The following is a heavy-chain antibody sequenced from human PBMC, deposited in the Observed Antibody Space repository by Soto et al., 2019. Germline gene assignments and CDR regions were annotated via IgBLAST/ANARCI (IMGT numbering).Heavy chain of an antibody. CDR2: ISAYNGNT. CDR1: GYTFTSYG. Sequence: QVQLVQSGAEVKKPGASVKVSCKASGYTFTSYGISWVRQAPGQGLEWMGWISAYNGNTNYAQKLQGRVTMTTDTSKSTAYMELRSLRSDDTAVYYCARDRVVPAANPAYGMDVWGQGTTVTVSS. J-gene: IGHJ6*02. CDR3: ARDRVVPAANPAYGMDV. V-gene: IGHV1-18*01. D-gene: IGHD2-2*01.